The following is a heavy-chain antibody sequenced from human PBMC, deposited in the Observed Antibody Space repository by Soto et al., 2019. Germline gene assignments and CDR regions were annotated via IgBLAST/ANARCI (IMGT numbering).Heavy chain of an antibody. CDR3: ALTRRSSLLEVAGPGFEY. V-gene: IGHV3-30*03. D-gene: IGHD6-19*01. CDR1: GFNFGVFG. CDR2: LSYEGSEE. Sequence: GGSLRLSCAASGFNFGVFGMHWVRQAPGKGLEWLSVLSYEGSEEYYADSVRGQFTISRDNSKNTLFLQMDSLRVDDTGVYYCALTRRSSLLEVAGPGFEYWGQGTLVTV. J-gene: IGHJ4*02.